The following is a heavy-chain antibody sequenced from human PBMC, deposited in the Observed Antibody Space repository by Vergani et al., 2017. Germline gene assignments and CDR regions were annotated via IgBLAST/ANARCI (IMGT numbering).Heavy chain of an antibody. CDR2: IIPILGIA. CDR3: ACGYYDSSATDAFDI. V-gene: IGHV1-69*09. J-gene: IGHJ3*02. D-gene: IGHD3-22*01. Sequence: QVQLVQSGAEVKKPGSSVKVSCKASGGTFSSYAISWVRQAPGQGLEWMGRIIPILGIANYAQKFQGRVTITADKSTSTAYMELSSLRSEDTAVYYCACGYYDSSATDAFDIWGQGTMVTVSS. CDR1: GGTFSSYA.